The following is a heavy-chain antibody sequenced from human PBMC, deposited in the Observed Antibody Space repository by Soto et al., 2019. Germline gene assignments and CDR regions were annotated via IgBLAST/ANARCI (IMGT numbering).Heavy chain of an antibody. CDR3: VKPPVITASYYYYGMDV. CDR2: ITASGTVT. D-gene: IGHD3-16*01. Sequence: DEQLVESGGGLVQPGGSVRLSCAASGFSFRGFEMNWVRQAPGKGLEWLSYITASGTVTYYADSVKGRFTISRDNSKNSLFLHMNSLRADDTAIYYCVKPPVITASYYYYGMDVWGQGTTVTVSS. J-gene: IGHJ6*02. V-gene: IGHV3-48*03. CDR1: GFSFRGFE.